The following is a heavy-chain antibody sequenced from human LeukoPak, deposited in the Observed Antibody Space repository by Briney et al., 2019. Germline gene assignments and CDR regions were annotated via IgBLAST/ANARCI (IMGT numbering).Heavy chain of an antibody. D-gene: IGHD1-26*01. CDR3: AKEYGGMAATRIFDY. Sequence: GRSLRLSCAAPGFTFSSYGMHWVRQAPGKGLEWVAVISYDGSNEYYADSVKGRFTISRDNSKNTLYLQMSSLRAEDTAVYNCAKEYGGMAATRIFDYWGQGTLVTVSS. CDR1: GFTFSSYG. V-gene: IGHV3-30*18. J-gene: IGHJ4*01. CDR2: ISYDGSNE.